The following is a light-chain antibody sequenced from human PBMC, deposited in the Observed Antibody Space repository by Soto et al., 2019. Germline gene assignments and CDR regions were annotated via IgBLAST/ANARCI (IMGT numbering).Light chain of an antibody. CDR3: QQYNSYSGT. CDR2: KAS. CDR1: QSISSW. Sequence: DIQMTQSLSPRSASVGDRVTISCRASQSISSWLAWYQQKPGKAPKLLIYKASSLESGVPSRLSGSGSGTEFTLTISSLQPDDFATYYCQQYNSYSGTFGQGTKVDIK. J-gene: IGKJ1*01. V-gene: IGKV1-5*03.